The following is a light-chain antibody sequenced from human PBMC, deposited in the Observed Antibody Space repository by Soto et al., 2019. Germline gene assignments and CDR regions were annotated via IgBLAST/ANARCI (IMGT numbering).Light chain of an antibody. CDR2: SNN. V-gene: IGLV1-44*01. CDR1: SSNIGSNT. J-gene: IGLJ2*01. Sequence: QSVLTQPPSASGTPGQRVTISCSGSSSNIGSNTVNWYQHLPGTAPKLLIYSNNQRPSGVPDRSSGSKSGTSASLAISGLQSEDEADYYCAAWDDSLNGPHVVFGGGTKLTVL. CDR3: AAWDDSLNGPHVV.